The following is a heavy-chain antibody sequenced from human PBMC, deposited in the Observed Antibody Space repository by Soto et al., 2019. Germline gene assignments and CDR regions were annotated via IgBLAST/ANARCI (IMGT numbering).Heavy chain of an antibody. CDR2: ISSSSSTI. CDR3: ARVGYDFWRGYYTGAMDI. D-gene: IGHD3-3*01. CDR1: GFTFSSYS. Sequence: WGSLTLSCAASGFTFSSYSMNWFRQAPGKGLEWVSYISSSSSTIYYADSVKGRFTISRDNAKNSLYLQMNSLRAEDTAVYYCARVGYDFWRGYYTGAMDIWGKGTTVTVSS. V-gene: IGHV3-48*01. J-gene: IGHJ6*03.